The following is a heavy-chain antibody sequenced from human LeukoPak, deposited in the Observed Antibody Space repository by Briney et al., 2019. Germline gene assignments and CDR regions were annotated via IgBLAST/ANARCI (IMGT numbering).Heavy chain of an antibody. CDR2: INTNTGNP. V-gene: IGHV7-4-1*02. Sequence: ASVKVSCKASGYTFTSYAMNWVRQAPGQGLEWMGWINTNTGNPTYAQGFTGRFVFSLDTSVSTAYLQISSLKAEDTAVYYCARAPEGAYSSRSGYYYYMDVWGKGTTVTVSS. J-gene: IGHJ6*03. D-gene: IGHD6-13*01. CDR1: GYTFTSYA. CDR3: ARAPEGAYSSRSGYYYYMDV.